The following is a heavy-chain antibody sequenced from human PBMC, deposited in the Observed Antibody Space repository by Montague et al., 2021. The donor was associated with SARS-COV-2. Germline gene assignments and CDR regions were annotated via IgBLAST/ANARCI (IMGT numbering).Heavy chain of an antibody. V-gene: IGHV4-39*01. CDR2: FYYAGGT. J-gene: IGHJ4*02. CDR3: ARLYGSSFDY. CDR1: GGSVSRISSH. D-gene: IGHD4-17*01. Sequence: SETLSLTCTVSGGSVSRISSHWGWIRQPPGKGLEYIGSFYYAGGTQYNPSLKSRVTISVDTSNDQCSLRMNSVTAADTAVYFCARLYGSSFDYWGQGTLVTVSS.